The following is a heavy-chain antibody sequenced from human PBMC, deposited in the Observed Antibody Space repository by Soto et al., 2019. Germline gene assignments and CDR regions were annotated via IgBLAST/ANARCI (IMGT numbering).Heavy chain of an antibody. V-gene: IGHV3-64*02. CDR1: GFTFSSYA. D-gene: IGHD3-3*01. CDR2: ISSNGGST. J-gene: IGHJ6*02. Sequence: GSLRLSCAASGFTFSSYAMHWVRQAPGRGLEYLSAISSNGGSTYYADSVEGRFTISRDNSKNTLYLQMGSLRAEDMAVYYCARGYYDFWSGLLGGMDVWGQGTTVTVSS. CDR3: ARGYYDFWSGLLGGMDV.